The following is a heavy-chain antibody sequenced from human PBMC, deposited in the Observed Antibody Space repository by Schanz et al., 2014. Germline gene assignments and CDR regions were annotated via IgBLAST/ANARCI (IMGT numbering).Heavy chain of an antibody. D-gene: IGHD1-26*01. CDR2: VCYDGSKK. Sequence: VQLVESGGGLVQPGGSLSLSCAASGFTFSSYGMHWVRQVPGNGLEWVAVVCYDGSKKYYADSVKGRFTTSRDNSKNTMYLQMNSLRAEDTAVYYCVKDLQRELLRDDHYYGMDVWGQGTTVTVSS. CDR3: VKDLQRELLRDDHYYGMDV. CDR1: GFTFSSYG. J-gene: IGHJ6*02. V-gene: IGHV3-33*06.